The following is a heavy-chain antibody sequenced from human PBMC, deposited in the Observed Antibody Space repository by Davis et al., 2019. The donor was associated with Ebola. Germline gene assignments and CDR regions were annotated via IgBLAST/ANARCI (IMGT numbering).Heavy chain of an antibody. J-gene: IGHJ4*02. CDR2: IWYDGSNK. D-gene: IGHD3-3*01. V-gene: IGHV3-33*01. CDR3: ARDRTIFGVVRPAY. Sequence: PGGSLRLSCAASGFTFSSYGMHWVRQAPGKGLEWVAVIWYDGSNKYYADSVKGRFTISRDNSKNTLYLQMNSLRAEDTAVYYCARDRTIFGVVRPAYWGQGTLVTVSS. CDR1: GFTFSSYG.